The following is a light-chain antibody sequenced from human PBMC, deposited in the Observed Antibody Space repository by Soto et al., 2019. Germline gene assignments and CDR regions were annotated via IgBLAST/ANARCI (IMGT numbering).Light chain of an antibody. J-gene: IGKJ1*01. CDR3: EQYNSYCT. CDR1: QSISSW. Sequence: DIQMTQSPSTLSASVGDRVTITCRASQSISSWLAWYQQKPGKAPKLLISKASSLESGVPSRFSGSRSGTEFTLTISSLQPADVEPDDGEQYNSYCTFGQGTKVEIK. V-gene: IGKV1-5*03. CDR2: KAS.